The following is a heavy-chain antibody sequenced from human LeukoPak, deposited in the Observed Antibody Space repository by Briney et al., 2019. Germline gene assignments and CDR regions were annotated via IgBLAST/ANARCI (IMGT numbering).Heavy chain of an antibody. CDR2: IYYSGST. J-gene: IGHJ4*02. CDR3: ARGDGYNEGNYFDY. Sequence: SETLSLTCTVSGGSISSGNFHWTWVRQHPGKGLEWIGYIYYSGSTNYNPSLKSRVTISVDTSKNQFSLKLSSVTAADTAVYYCARGDGYNEGNYFDYWGQGTLVTVSS. V-gene: IGHV4-61*01. CDR1: GGSISSGNFH. D-gene: IGHD5-24*01.